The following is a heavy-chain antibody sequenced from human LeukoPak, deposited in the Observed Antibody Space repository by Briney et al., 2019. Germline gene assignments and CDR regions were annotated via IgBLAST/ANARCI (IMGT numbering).Heavy chain of an antibody. D-gene: IGHD5-24*01. CDR3: SRSQVEMARIAYYFDY. V-gene: IGHV3-49*04. CDR2: IRSQAYGGTT. J-gene: IGHJ4*02. Sequence: GGSLRLSCAASGFTFSSYSMNWVRQAPGKGLEWVGFIRSQAYGGTTEYAASVKGRFSIARDDSKSVAYLQMNSLKPEDTAVYYCSRSQVEMARIAYYFDYWGQGTLVTVSS. CDR1: GFTFSSYS.